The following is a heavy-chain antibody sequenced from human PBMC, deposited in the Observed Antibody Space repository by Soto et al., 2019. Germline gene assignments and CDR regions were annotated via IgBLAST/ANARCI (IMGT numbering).Heavy chain of an antibody. J-gene: IGHJ4*02. D-gene: IGHD2-2*01. CDR3: AKRGSQLSLDY. CDR1: GFTFSSYG. CDR2: ISYDGSNK. V-gene: IGHV3-30*18. Sequence: GGSLRLSCAASGFTFSSYGMHWVRQAPGKGLEWVAVISYDGSNKYYADSVKGRFTISRDNSKNTLYLQMNSLRAEDTAVYYCAKRGSQLSLDYWGQGTLVTVSS.